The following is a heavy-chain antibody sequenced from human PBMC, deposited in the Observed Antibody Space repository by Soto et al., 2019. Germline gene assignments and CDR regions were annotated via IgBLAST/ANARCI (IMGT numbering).Heavy chain of an antibody. J-gene: IGHJ4*02. CDR3: ARRDFMITFGGYDY. D-gene: IGHD3-16*01. Sequence: PSETLSLTCTVSGGSISSYYWSWIRQPPGKGLEWIGYIYYSGSTNYNPSLKSRVTISVDTSKNQFSLKLSSVTAADTAVYYCARRDFMITFGGYDYWGQGTLVTVSS. CDR2: IYYSGST. V-gene: IGHV4-59*01. CDR1: GGSISSYY.